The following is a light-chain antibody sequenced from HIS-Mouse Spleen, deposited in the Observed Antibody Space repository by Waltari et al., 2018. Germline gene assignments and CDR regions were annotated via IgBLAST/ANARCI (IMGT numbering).Light chain of an antibody. CDR1: ALPTKH. CDR3: YSTDSSGNHRV. Sequence: SHELTQQPSLSVSPGQTARNTCSGGALPTKHAYWYQQKSCQAPVLVIYEDSKRPSGIHERFSGSSSGTMATLTISGAQVEDEADYYCYSTDSSGNHRVFGGGTKLTVL. CDR2: EDS. J-gene: IGLJ2*01. V-gene: IGLV3-10*01.